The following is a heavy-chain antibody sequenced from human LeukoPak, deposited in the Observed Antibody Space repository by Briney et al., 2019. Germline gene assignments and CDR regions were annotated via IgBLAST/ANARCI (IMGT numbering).Heavy chain of an antibody. CDR1: GGSFSGYY. Sequence: PSETLSLTCAVYGGSFSGYYWSWIRQPPGKGLEWIGEINHSGSTNYNPSLKSRVTISVDTSKNQFSLKLSSVTAADTAVYYCARGHTYYYDSSGYSYWGQGTLVTVSS. V-gene: IGHV4-34*01. J-gene: IGHJ4*02. CDR3: ARGHTYYYDSSGYSY. D-gene: IGHD3-22*01. CDR2: INHSGST.